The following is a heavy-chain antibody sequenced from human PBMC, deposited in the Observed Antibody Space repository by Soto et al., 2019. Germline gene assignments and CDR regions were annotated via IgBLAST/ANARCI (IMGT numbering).Heavy chain of an antibody. CDR2: IKSKTDGGTT. V-gene: IGHV3-15*01. CDR3: TTVGGYCTNGVCYQEPYNWFDP. CDR1: GFTFSNAW. Sequence: PGGSLRLSCAASGFTFSNAWMSWVRQAPGKGLEWVGRIKSKTDGGTTDYAAPVKGRFTISRDDSKNTLYLQMNSLKTEDTAVYYCTTVGGYCTNGVCYQEPYNWFDPWGQGTLVTVSS. J-gene: IGHJ5*02. D-gene: IGHD2-8*01.